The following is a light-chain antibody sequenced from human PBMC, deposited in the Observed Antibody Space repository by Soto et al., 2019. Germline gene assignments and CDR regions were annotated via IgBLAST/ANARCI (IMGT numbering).Light chain of an antibody. CDR3: QSYDSSLSAHVV. Sequence: QSVLTQPPSVSGAPGQRVTISCTGISSNIGAGYDVHWYQQLPGTAPKLLIYGNSNRPSGVPDRFSGSKSGTSASLAITGLQAEDEADYYCQSYDSSLSAHVVFGGGTKVTVL. V-gene: IGLV1-40*01. J-gene: IGLJ2*01. CDR1: SSNIGAGYD. CDR2: GNS.